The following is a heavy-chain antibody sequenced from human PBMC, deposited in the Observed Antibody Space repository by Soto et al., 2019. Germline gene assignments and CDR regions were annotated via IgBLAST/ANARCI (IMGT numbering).Heavy chain of an antibody. CDR3: ARGYYYATDY. V-gene: IGHV3-7*03. D-gene: IGHD3-10*01. Sequence: PWWSLRLSCAASGFTFSSYWMSWLRQAPGKGLEWVANIKQDGSEKYYVDSVKGRFTISRDNAKNSLYLQMNSLRAEDTAVYYCARGYYYATDYWGQGTLVTVSS. CDR1: GFTFSSYW. J-gene: IGHJ4*02. CDR2: IKQDGSEK.